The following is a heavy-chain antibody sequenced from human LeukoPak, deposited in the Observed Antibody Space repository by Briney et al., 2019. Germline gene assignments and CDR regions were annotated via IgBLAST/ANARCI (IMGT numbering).Heavy chain of an antibody. CDR1: GGSISSYY. V-gene: IGHV4-59*01. Sequence: PSGTLCLTCTVSGGSISSYYWSWIRQPPGKGLEWIGYIYYSGSTNYNPSLKSRVTISVDTSKNQFSLKLSSVTAADTAVYYCARSSGYYFFDYWGQGTLVTVSS. D-gene: IGHD3-22*01. J-gene: IGHJ4*02. CDR3: ARSSGYYFFDY. CDR2: IYYSGST.